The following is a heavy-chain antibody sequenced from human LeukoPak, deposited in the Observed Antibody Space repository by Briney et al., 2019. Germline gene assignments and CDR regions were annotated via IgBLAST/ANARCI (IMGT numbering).Heavy chain of an antibody. V-gene: IGHV4-59*12. CDR2: IYYSGST. CDR3: ARGQSSGFFDY. Sequence: PSETLSLTCTVSGGSIGSYFWSWIRQPPGRGLEWIGYIYYSGSTNYNPSLKSRVSISVDTSKNQFSLKLSSVTAADTAVYYCARGQSSGFFDYRGQGTLVTVSS. J-gene: IGHJ4*02. D-gene: IGHD3-22*01. CDR1: GGSIGSYF.